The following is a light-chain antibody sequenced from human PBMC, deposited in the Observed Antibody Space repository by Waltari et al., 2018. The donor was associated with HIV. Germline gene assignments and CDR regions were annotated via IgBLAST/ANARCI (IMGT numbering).Light chain of an antibody. CDR3: SSYTDSSVI. Sequence: QSALTQPASVSGSPGQSITISCPGASSDLGNYKYVSWYQHHPGIAPKLIIYEDNNRPSGVSNRFSGSKSGKTASLTISGLQAEDESDYYCSSYTDSSVIFGGGTKVTVL. J-gene: IGLJ2*01. CDR1: SSDLGNYKY. V-gene: IGLV2-14*01. CDR2: EDN.